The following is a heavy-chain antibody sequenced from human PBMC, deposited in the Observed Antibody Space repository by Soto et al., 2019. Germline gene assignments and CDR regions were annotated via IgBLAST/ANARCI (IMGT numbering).Heavy chain of an antibody. CDR1: GGTFSSYA. D-gene: IGHD2-15*01. CDR2: IIPIFGTA. J-gene: IGHJ4*02. V-gene: IGHV1-69*13. CDR3: ARAGYCSGGSCYGYFDY. Sequence: ASVKVSCKASGGTFSSYAISWVRQAPGQGLEWMGGIIPIFGTANYAQKFQGRVTITADESTSTAYMELSSLRSEDTAVYYCARAGYCSGGSCYGYFDYWGQGTLVTVSS.